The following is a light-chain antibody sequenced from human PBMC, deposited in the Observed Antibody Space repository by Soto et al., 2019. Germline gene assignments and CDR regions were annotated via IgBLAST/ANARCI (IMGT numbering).Light chain of an antibody. CDR3: TSYASSSSVI. V-gene: IGLV2-14*01. CDR2: EVN. Sequence: QSALTQPASVSGSPGQSITISCTGTSSDVGDYNFVSWYQQYPGKVPKLMIYEVNHRPSGVSNRFSGSKSGNTASLTISGLHAEDEADYYCTSYASSSSVIFGGGTKLTVL. J-gene: IGLJ2*01. CDR1: SSDVGDYNF.